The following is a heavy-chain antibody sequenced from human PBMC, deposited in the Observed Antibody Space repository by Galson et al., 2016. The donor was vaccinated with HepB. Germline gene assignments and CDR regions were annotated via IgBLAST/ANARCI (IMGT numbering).Heavy chain of an antibody. V-gene: IGHV3-21*01. D-gene: IGHD6-25*01. Sequence: SLRLSCAASGFTFNYYGMIWVRQAPGKGLEWVSFISSHNSNIYYADSVNGRFTISRDNAKNSLYLQMNSLRVEDTAVYYCARDGLGTVAAASALGNWGQGTLVTVSS. CDR2: ISSHNSNI. CDR3: ARDGLGTVAAASALGN. CDR1: GFTFNYYG. J-gene: IGHJ4*02.